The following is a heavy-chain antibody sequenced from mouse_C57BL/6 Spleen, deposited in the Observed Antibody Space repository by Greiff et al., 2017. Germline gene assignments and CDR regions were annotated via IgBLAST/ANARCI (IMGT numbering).Heavy chain of an antibody. J-gene: IGHJ2*01. Sequence: VQVVESGAELVKPGASVKLSCKASGYTFTEYTINWVKQRSGQGLEWIGGIYPGSGSIKYNEKFKDKATLTADKSSSTVYMELSRLTSEDSAVYFCARHEEGGLRYLDYWGQGTTLTVSS. V-gene: IGHV1-62-2*01. CDR3: ARHEEGGLRYLDY. CDR1: GYTFTEYT. CDR2: IYPGSGSI. D-gene: IGHD1-1*01.